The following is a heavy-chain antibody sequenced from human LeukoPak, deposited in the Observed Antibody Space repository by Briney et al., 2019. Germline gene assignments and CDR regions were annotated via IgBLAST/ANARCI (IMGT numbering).Heavy chain of an antibody. CDR2: IYYSGST. CDR3: ARHLRVRGAINWFDP. V-gene: IGHV4-39*01. CDR1: GFTFSSYA. Sequence: GSLRLSCAASGFTFSSYAMSWVRQPPGKGLEWIGSIYYSGSTYYNPSLKSRITISVDTSKNQFSLKLSSVTAADTAVYYCARHLRVRGAINWFDPWGQGTLVTVSS. J-gene: IGHJ5*02. D-gene: IGHD3-10*01.